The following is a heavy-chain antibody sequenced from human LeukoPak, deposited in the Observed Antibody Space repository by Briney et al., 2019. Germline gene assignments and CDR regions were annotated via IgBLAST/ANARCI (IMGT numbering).Heavy chain of an antibody. CDR1: GGSTSSYY. CDR3: ARGSSSWHCLDH. Sequence: PSETLSLTCTVSGGSTSSYYWVWIRQPAGKGLEWIGRIYTSGVIYYKPSLKSRVTMSVDTSKNQFSLKLSSVTAADTAVYYCARGSSSWHCLDHWGQGLLVTVSS. V-gene: IGHV4-4*07. CDR2: IYTSGVI. J-gene: IGHJ4*02. D-gene: IGHD6-13*01.